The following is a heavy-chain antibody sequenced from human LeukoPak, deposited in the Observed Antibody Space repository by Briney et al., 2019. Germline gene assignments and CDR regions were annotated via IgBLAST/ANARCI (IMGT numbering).Heavy chain of an antibody. CDR3: ARRGRYYGSGSYSNFDY. V-gene: IGHV4-39*01. D-gene: IGHD3-10*01. J-gene: IGHJ4*02. Sequence: PSETLSLTCTVSGGSISSSSYYWGWIRQPPGKGLEWIGSIYYSGSTYYNPSLKSRVTISVDTSKNQFSLKLSSVTAADTAVYYCARRGRYYGSGSYSNFDYWGQGTLVTVSS. CDR2: IYYSGST. CDR1: GGSISSSSYY.